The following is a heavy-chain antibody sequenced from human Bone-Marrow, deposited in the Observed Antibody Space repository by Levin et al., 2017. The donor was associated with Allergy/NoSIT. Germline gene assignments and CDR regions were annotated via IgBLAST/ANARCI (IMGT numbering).Heavy chain of an antibody. CDR3: ARPNLGGTSCPYFDL. Sequence: GGSLRLSCTASGFTFSIYNFNWVRQAPGKGLEWLSYISSSGNTIHYADSVKARFTISRDNAKNSLYLQMNSLRDEDTAVYYCARPNLGGTSCPYFDLWGQGTLVTVSS. V-gene: IGHV3-48*02. CDR2: ISSSGNTI. D-gene: IGHD2-2*01. CDR1: GFTFSIYN. J-gene: IGHJ5*02.